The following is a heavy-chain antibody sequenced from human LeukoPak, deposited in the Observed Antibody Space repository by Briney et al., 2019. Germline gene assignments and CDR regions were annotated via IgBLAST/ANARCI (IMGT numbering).Heavy chain of an antibody. D-gene: IGHD2-2*02. CDR3: ARFNIPEKSYSGMAV. V-gene: IGHV1-2*02. J-gene: IGHJ6*02. CDR1: GYTFTGYY. Sequence: GASVKVSCKASGYTFTGYYMHWVRQAPGQGLQWMGWINPNSGGTNYAQKFQGRVTMTRDTSISTAYMEQSRLRSDDTAVYYCARFNIPEKSYSGMAVWGQGPTVTVS. CDR2: INPNSGGT.